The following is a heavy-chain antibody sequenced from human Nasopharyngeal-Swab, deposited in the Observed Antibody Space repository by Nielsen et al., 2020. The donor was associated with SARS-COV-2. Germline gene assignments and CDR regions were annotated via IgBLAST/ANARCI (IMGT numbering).Heavy chain of an antibody. CDR3: ARGNEGAAAGTGYYYYGMDV. CDR1: GGTFSSYA. CDR2: IIPILGIA. D-gene: IGHD6-13*01. Sequence: SVKVSCKASGGTFSSYAISWVRQAPGRGLEWMGRIIPILGIANYAQKFQGRVTITADKSTSTAYMELSSLRSEDTAVYYCARGNEGAAAGTGYYYYGMDVWGQGTTVTVFS. V-gene: IGHV1-69*04. J-gene: IGHJ6*02.